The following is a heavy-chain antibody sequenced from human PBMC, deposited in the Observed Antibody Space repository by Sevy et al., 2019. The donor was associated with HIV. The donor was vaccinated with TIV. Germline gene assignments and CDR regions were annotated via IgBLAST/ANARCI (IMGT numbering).Heavy chain of an antibody. V-gene: IGHV3-53*01. J-gene: IGHJ3*02. D-gene: IGHD3-22*01. CDR2: IYSGGST. CDR1: GFTVSSNY. CDR3: ARVSDSSGYSTFIDAFDI. Sequence: GGSLRLSCAASGFTVSSNYMSWVRQAPGKGLEWVSVIYSGGSTYYADSVKGRFNISRDNSKNTLYLQMNSLRAEDTAVYYCARVSDSSGYSTFIDAFDIWGQGTMVTVSS.